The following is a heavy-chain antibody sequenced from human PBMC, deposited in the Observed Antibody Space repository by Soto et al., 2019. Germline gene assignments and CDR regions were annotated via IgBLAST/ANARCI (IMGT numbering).Heavy chain of an antibody. CDR2: IYYSGST. J-gene: IGHJ4*02. V-gene: IGHV4-61*01. D-gene: IGHD4-17*01. Sequence: PSETLSLTCTVSGGSVSSGSYYWSWIRQPPGKGLEWIGYIYYSGSTNYNPSLKSRVTISVDTSKNQFSLKLSSVTAADTAVYYCARGDGENFDYWGQGTLVTVSS. CDR3: ARGDGENFDY. CDR1: GGSVSSGSYY.